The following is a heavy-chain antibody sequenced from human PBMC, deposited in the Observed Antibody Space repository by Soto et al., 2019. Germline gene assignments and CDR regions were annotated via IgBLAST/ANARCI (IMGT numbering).Heavy chain of an antibody. CDR1: GYSFTNYG. CDR2: ISGDNGNT. Sequence: ASVKVSCKASGYSFTNYGFTWVRQAPGQGLEWMGWISGDNGNTKYAQSLQGRVTMTTDTSTTTAYLELRSLRSDDTALYYCARTYEWKYAIYFWGQGTLVTVSS. J-gene: IGHJ4*02. CDR3: ARTYEWKYAIYF. V-gene: IGHV1-18*01. D-gene: IGHD1-7*01.